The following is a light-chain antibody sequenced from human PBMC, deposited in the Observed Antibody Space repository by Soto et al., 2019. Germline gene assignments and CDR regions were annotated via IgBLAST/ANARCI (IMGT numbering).Light chain of an antibody. CDR1: QSVLYSSNNKNY. J-gene: IGKJ5*01. CDR2: GAS. Sequence: DIVMTQSPDSLAVSLGDRATINCKSSQSVLYSSNNKNYLAWYQQKPGQAPRLLIYGASSRATGIPDRFSGSGSGTDFTLTISRLEPEDFAVYYCQQYGTFTGTFGQGTRLEIK. V-gene: IGKV4-1*01. CDR3: QQYGTFTGT.